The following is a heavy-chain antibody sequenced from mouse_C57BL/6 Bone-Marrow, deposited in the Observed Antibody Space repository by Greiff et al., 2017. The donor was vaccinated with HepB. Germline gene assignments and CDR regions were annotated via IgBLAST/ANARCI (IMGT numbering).Heavy chain of an antibody. J-gene: IGHJ4*01. Sequence: ESGPGLVKPSQSLSLTCSVTGYSITSGYYWNWIRQFPGNKLEWMGYISYDGSNNYNPSLKNRISITRDTSNNQFFLKLNSVTTEDTATYYCARVYDYGYAMDYWGQGTSVTVSS. D-gene: IGHD2-4*01. CDR3: ARVYDYGYAMDY. CDR2: ISYDGSN. CDR1: GYSITSGYY. V-gene: IGHV3-6*01.